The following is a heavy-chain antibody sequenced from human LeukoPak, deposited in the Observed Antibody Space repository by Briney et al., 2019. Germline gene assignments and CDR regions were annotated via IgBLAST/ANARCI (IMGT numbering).Heavy chain of an antibody. Sequence: GASVKVSCKASGYTFTSYDINWVRQATGQGLEWMGRIIPIFGTANYAQKFQGRVTITTDESTSTAYMELSSLRSEDTAVYYCARCGKLWFGELLSGDYYFDYWGQGTLVTVSS. D-gene: IGHD3-10*01. CDR1: GYTFTSYD. V-gene: IGHV1-69*05. CDR3: ARCGKLWFGELLSGDYYFDY. CDR2: IIPIFGTA. J-gene: IGHJ4*02.